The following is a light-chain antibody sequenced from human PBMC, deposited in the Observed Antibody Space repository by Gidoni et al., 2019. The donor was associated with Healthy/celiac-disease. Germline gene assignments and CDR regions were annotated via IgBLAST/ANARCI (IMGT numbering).Light chain of an antibody. Sequence: VLTQSPGTLSLSPGERATLSCRASQSVSSSYLAWYQQKPGQAPRLLNYGASSRATGIPDRFSGSGSGTDFTLTISRLEPEDFAVYYCQQYGSSFTFGPGTKVDIK. CDR1: QSVSSSY. J-gene: IGKJ3*01. V-gene: IGKV3-20*01. CDR3: QQYGSSFT. CDR2: GAS.